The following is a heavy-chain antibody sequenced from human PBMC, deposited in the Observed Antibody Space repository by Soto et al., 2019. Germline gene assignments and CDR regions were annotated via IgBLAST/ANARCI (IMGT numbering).Heavy chain of an antibody. Sequence: QVQLVQSGAEVKKPGSSVKVSCKASGGTFSSYAISWVRQAPGQGLEWMGGIIPIFGTANYAQKFQGRVTIPADESTSTAYMELSSLRSEDTAVYYCARNPINIVVVPAGIWRAWFDPWGQGTLVTVSS. CDR1: GGTFSSYA. J-gene: IGHJ5*02. CDR2: IIPIFGTA. D-gene: IGHD2-2*01. V-gene: IGHV1-69*01. CDR3: ARNPINIVVVPAGIWRAWFDP.